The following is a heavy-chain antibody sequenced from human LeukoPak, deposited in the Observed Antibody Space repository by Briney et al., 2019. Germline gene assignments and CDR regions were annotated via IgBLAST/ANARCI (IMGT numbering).Heavy chain of an antibody. V-gene: IGHV1-18*01. CDR1: GYTFTSYG. J-gene: IGHJ5*01. CDR2: ISVYNKR. D-gene: IGHD4-17*01. Sequence: GASVKVSCKASGYTFTSYGINWVRQAPGQGLEWMGWISVYNKRNYAQKFQGRVTMTTDTSTSTAYMELRNLRSDDRAVYYCARVSAPPDYGDYVSENWFDSWGQGTLVTVSS. CDR3: ARVSAPPDYGDYVSENWFDS.